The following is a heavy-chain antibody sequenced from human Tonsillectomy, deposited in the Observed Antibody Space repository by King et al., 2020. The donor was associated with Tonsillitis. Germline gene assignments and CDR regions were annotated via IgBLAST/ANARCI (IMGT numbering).Heavy chain of an antibody. V-gene: IGHV3-30*02. J-gene: IGHJ4*02. CDR3: AEDVSEARFGALGYCDS. D-gene: IGHD3-10*01. CDR2: IRYDGRNT. Sequence: VQLVESGGGVVQPGGSLRLSCAASGFTFNNYGMHWVRQAPGKGLEWVAFIRYDGRNTDYADSVKGRFTISRDNSKSTLCLQMDSLRAEETAVYYCAEDVSEARFGALGYCDSWGQGTLVTVSS. CDR1: GFTFNNYG.